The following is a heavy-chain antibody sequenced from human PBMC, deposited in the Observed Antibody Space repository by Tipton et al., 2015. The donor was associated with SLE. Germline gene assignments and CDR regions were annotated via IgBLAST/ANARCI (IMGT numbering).Heavy chain of an antibody. Sequence: TLSLTCTVSGGSISSSSYYWGWIRQPPGKGLEWIGSIYYSGCTYYNRSLKSRVTISVDTAKNQFSLKLSSVTAADTAVYYCARGGDFYDSERAGAFDIWGQGTMVTVSS. CDR3: ARGGDFYDSERAGAFDI. D-gene: IGHD3-22*01. CDR1: GGSISSSSYY. V-gene: IGHV4-39*01. J-gene: IGHJ3*02. CDR2: IYYSGCT.